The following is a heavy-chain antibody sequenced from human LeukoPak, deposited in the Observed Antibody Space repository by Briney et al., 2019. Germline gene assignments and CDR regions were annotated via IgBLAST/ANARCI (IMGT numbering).Heavy chain of an antibody. D-gene: IGHD4-11*01. V-gene: IGHV3-7*01. CDR1: GFLFTSYW. Sequence: GGSLRLSYEASGFLFTSYWMSWVRQAPGKGPEWVAHIKENGNEQYYADSVKGRFTISRDNVKQSLCLQMNNLRVEDTAVYYCARGPGDYDASDIWGQGTMVTVSS. CDR2: IKENGNEQ. CDR3: ARGPGDYDASDI. J-gene: IGHJ3*02.